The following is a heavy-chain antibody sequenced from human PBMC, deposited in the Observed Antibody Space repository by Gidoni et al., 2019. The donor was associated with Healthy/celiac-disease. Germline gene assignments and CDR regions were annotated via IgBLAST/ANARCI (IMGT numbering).Heavy chain of an antibody. CDR3: ARGCSSTSCYTEFDY. V-gene: IGHV3-21*01. J-gene: IGHJ4*02. CDR2: ISSSSSYI. D-gene: IGHD2-2*02. CDR1: GFTFSSYS. Sequence: EVQLVESGGGLVKPGGSLRLSCAAFGFTFSSYSMNWVRQAPGKGLEWVSSISSSSSYIYYADSVKGRCTISRDNAKNSLYLQMNSLRAEDTAVYYCARGCSSTSCYTEFDYWGQGTLVTVSS.